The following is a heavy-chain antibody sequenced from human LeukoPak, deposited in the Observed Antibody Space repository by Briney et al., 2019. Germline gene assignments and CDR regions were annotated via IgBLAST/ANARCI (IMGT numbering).Heavy chain of an antibody. J-gene: IGHJ4*02. CDR2: IYYSGST. V-gene: IGHV4-31*03. CDR1: GGSISSGGYY. D-gene: IGHD3-3*01. Sequence: SQTLSLTCTVSGGSISSGGYYWSWIRQHPGKGLEWIGYIYYSGSTYYNPSLKSRVTISVDTSKSQFSLKLSSVTAADTAVYYCATPYDFWSGYYYWGQGTLVTVSS. CDR3: ATPYDFWSGYYY.